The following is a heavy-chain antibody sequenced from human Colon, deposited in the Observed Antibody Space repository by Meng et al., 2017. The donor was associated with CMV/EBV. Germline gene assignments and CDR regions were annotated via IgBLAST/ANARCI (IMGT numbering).Heavy chain of an antibody. CDR1: GFSFSTSKAG. V-gene: IGHV2-5*02. CDR3: VHRSYSGQDDY. CDR2: IYWDDDT. D-gene: IGHD5-12*01. J-gene: IGHJ4*02. Sequence: QITLKESGPTLVKPTXTLTLPCTFSGFSFSTSKAGVGWIRLPPGKALEWLALIYWDDDTRYNPSLKTRLTITKDTSKNQVILTMTKMDPADTATYFCVHRSYSGQDDYWGQGALVTVSS.